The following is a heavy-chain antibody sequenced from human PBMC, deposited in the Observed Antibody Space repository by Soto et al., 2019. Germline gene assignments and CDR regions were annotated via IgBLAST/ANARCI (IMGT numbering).Heavy chain of an antibody. CDR2: IYYSGST. D-gene: IGHD4-4*01. Sequence: QVQLQESGPGLVKPSETLSLTCTVSGGSISSYYWSWIRQPPGKGLEWIGYIYYSGSTNYNPSLKSRVTISVDTSKNQFSLKLSSVTAADTAVYYCARHRGLGAVIDYWGQGTLVTVSS. V-gene: IGHV4-59*08. J-gene: IGHJ4*02. CDR3: ARHRGLGAVIDY. CDR1: GGSISSYY.